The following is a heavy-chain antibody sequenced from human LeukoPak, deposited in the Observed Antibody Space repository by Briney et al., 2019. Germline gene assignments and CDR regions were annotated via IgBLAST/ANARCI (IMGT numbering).Heavy chain of an antibody. CDR1: GYSISSGYY. V-gene: IGHV4-38-2*02. Sequence: SETLSLTCTVSGYSISSGYYWAWIRQPPGKGLEWIGSIYHIGSTYYNPSLKSRVTISVDTSKNQFSLKVRSVTAADTAVYYCARDKTYSWYDYWGQGTLVTVSS. CDR2: IYHIGST. D-gene: IGHD6-13*01. CDR3: ARDKTYSWYDY. J-gene: IGHJ4*02.